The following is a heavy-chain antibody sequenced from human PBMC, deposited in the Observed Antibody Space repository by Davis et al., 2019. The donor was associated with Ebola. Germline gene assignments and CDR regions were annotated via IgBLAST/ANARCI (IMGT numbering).Heavy chain of an antibody. CDR2: IKQDGSEK. CDR1: GLTFSTYW. D-gene: IGHD6-13*01. Sequence: PGGSLRLSCAASGLTFSTYWMSWVRQAPGKGLEWVANIKQDGSEKYYVDSVKGRFTMSRDNAKNSLYLQMNSLRAEDTAVYFCARHGPQQLVGWYFDYWGQGTLVTVSS. V-gene: IGHV3-7*03. CDR3: ARHGPQQLVGWYFDY. J-gene: IGHJ4*02.